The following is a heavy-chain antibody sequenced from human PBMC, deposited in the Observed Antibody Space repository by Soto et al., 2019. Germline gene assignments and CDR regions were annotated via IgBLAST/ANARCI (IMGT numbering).Heavy chain of an antibody. CDR1: GYSFTSYW. V-gene: IGHV5-10-1*01. J-gene: IGHJ6*02. D-gene: IGHD6-19*01. CDR2: IDPSDSYT. Sequence: PGESLKISCKGSGYSFTSYWISWVRQMPGKGLEWMGRIDPSDSYTNYSPSFQGHVTISADKSISTAYLQWSSLKASDTAMYYCARHRPRLKHSSGWYGQYGMDVWGQGTTVTVSS. CDR3: ARHRPRLKHSSGWYGQYGMDV.